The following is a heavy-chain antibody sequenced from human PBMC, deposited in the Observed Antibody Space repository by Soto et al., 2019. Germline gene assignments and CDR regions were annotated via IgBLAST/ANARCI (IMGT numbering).Heavy chain of an antibody. V-gene: IGHV4-4*02. Sequence: QVPLQESGPRLVRPSGTLSLTCTVSSGSISTANWWSWVRPPPGRGLEWIGVIYHSGGTNYNLSLKSRVTLSVDKSKNHVALRLSSVAAADTAMYYCAKRGGGVVLTATTPFDYWGQGTLVTVSS. D-gene: IGHD2-21*02. J-gene: IGHJ4*02. CDR1: SGSISTANW. CDR2: IYHSGGT. CDR3: AKRGGGVVLTATTPFDY.